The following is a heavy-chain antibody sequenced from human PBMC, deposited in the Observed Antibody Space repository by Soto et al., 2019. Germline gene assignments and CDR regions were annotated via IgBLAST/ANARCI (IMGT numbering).Heavy chain of an antibody. V-gene: IGHV3-9*01. CDR3: SKEYLGRGGYDYIWGSDRDAFDI. CDR2: ISWNSGSI. D-gene: IGHD3-16*01. CDR1: GFTFDDYA. J-gene: IGHJ3*02. Sequence: EVQLVESGGGLVQPGRSLRLSCAASGFTFDDYAMHWVRQAPGKGVEWVSGISWNSGSIGYADSVKGRFTISRDNAKKCLYLQMNGLRAVDTALEYFSKEYLGRGGYDYIWGSDRDAFDIWGQGTMVTVSS.